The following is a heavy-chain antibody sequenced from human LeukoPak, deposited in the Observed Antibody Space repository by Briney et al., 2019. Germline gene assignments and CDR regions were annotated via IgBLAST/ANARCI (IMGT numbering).Heavy chain of an antibody. CDR3: AKVVDTAMVTSLYFDY. V-gene: IGHV3-23*01. D-gene: IGHD5-18*01. CDR1: GFTFSSYA. J-gene: IGHJ4*02. CDR2: ISGSGGST. Sequence: PGGSLRLSCAASGFTFSSYAMSWVRQAPGKGLEWVSAISGSGGSTYYADSVKGRFTISRDNSKNTLYLQMNSLRAEDTAVHYCAKVVDTAMVTSLYFDYWGQGTLVTVSS.